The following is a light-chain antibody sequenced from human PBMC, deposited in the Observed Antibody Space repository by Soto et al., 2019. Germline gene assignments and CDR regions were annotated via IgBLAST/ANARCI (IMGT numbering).Light chain of an antibody. J-gene: IGKJ1*01. CDR1: QSVTSSY. CDR3: QQYVRATWT. Sequence: EIVLTQSPGTLSLSPGERATLSCRASQSVTSSYLAWYQQKLGQAPRLVMYGASIRTSGIPDRFSGSGSGTEFTLTISRLEPEDFAVYYCQQYVRATWTFGQGTQVDI. V-gene: IGKV3-20*01. CDR2: GAS.